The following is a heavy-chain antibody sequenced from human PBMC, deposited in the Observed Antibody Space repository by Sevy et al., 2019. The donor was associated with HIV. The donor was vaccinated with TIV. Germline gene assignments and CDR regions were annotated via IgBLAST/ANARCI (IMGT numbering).Heavy chain of an antibody. Sequence: GGSLRLSCEASGFTFNSYSMGWVRQAPGKGLEWVSAISGSGQNINYADSVKGRFTVSRDDSKNTLYLQMNSLGAEDTAVYYCAKRSDTSSGYFDYWGQGTLVTVSS. J-gene: IGHJ4*02. CDR2: ISGSGQNI. CDR3: AKRSDTSSGYFDY. V-gene: IGHV3-23*01. D-gene: IGHD6-19*01. CDR1: GFTFNSYS.